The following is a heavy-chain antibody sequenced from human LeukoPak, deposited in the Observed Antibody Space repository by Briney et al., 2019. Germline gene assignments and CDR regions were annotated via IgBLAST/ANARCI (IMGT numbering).Heavy chain of an antibody. Sequence: GASVKVSCKASGYTFTGYYMHWVRQAPGQGLEWMGWINPSSGDTRYAQNFQGRVTMTRDTSISTAYMELSGLRSDDTAVYYCAKDRGSTSCNDYWGQGTLVTVSS. V-gene: IGHV1-2*02. CDR2: INPSSGDT. CDR3: AKDRGSTSCNDY. CDR1: GYTFTGYY. D-gene: IGHD2-2*01. J-gene: IGHJ4*02.